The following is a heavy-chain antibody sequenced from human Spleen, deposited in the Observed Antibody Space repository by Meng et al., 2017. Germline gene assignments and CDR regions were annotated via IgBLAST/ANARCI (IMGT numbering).Heavy chain of an antibody. CDR1: GFTFSNAW. Sequence: GESLKISCAASGFTFSNAWMSWIRQAPGKGLEWVSSISSESAHILYAESVKGRFIISRDNAKNSLYLQMNSLRAEDTAVYYCARDRKASSSWYRDYYGMDVWGQGTTVTVSS. J-gene: IGHJ6*02. CDR2: ISSESAHI. D-gene: IGHD6-13*01. CDR3: ARDRKASSSWYRDYYGMDV. V-gene: IGHV3-21*01.